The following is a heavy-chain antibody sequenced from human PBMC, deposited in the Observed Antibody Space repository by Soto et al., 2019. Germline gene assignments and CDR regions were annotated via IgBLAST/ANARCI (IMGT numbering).Heavy chain of an antibody. CDR1: GFTFSSYG. D-gene: IGHD6-13*01. Sequence: GGSLRLSCAASGFTFSSYGMHWVRQAPGKGLEWVAVISYDGSNKYYADSVKGRFTISRDNSKNTLYLQMNSLRAEDTAVYYCANTYYSSSWYDLDYWGQGTLVTVSS. V-gene: IGHV3-30*18. CDR3: ANTYYSSSWYDLDY. J-gene: IGHJ4*02. CDR2: ISYDGSNK.